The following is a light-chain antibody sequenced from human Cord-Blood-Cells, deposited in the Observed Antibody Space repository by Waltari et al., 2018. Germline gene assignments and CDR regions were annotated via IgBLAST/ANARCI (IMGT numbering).Light chain of an antibody. J-gene: IGLJ1*01. CDR1: SSDVGSYNP. V-gene: IGLV2-23*01. CDR3: CSYAGSSTFYV. Sequence: QSALTQPASVSGSPGQSITIPCTGTSSDVGSYNPVSWYQQHPGKAPKLMIYEGSKRPSGVSNRFSGSKSGNTASLTISGLQAEDEADYYCCSYAGSSTFYVFGTGTKVTVL. CDR2: EGS.